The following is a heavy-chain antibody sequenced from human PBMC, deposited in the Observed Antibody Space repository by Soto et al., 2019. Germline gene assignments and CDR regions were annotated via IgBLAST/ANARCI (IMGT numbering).Heavy chain of an antibody. CDR1: GYIFTSYW. CDR3: ARRFSQLVREDIVVVPAEVDYYYYYGMDV. D-gene: IGHD2-2*01. CDR2: IYPGDSDT. J-gene: IGHJ6*02. V-gene: IGHV5-51*01. Sequence: GESLKISCKGSGYIFTSYWIGWVRQMPGKGLEWMGIIYPGDSDTSYSPSFQGQVTISADKSISTAYLQWSSLKASDTAMYYCARRFSQLVREDIVVVPAEVDYYYYYGMDVWGQGTTVTVSS.